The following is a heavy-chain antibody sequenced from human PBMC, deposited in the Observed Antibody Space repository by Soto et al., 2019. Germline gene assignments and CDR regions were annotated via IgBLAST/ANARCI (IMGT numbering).Heavy chain of an antibody. CDR2: INAGNGNT. J-gene: IGHJ4*02. Sequence: QVQLVQSGAEVKKPGASVKVSCKASGYTFTSYAMHWVRQAPGQRLEWMGWINAGNGNTKYSQKFQGRVTITRDTSASTAYMELGSLGSEDTAVYYCARSPRGLTAHFDYWGQGTLVTVSS. V-gene: IGHV1-3*01. D-gene: IGHD7-27*01. CDR3: ARSPRGLTAHFDY. CDR1: GYTFTSYA.